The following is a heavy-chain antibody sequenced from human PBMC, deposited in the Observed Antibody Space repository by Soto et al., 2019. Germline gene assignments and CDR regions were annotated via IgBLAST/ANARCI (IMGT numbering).Heavy chain of an antibody. CDR2: INAGNGNT. CDR1: GYTFTSYA. J-gene: IGHJ4*02. D-gene: IGHD4-17*01. V-gene: IGHV1-3*01. CDR3: ARDLGKTTVTGY. Sequence: ASVKVSCKASGYTFTSYAMHWVRQAPGQRLEWMGWINAGNGNTKYSQKFQGRVTITRDTSASTAYMELSSLRSEDTAVYYCARDLGKTTVTGYWGQGALVTVSS.